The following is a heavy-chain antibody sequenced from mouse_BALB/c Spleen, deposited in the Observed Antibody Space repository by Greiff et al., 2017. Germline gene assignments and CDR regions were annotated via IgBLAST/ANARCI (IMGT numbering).Heavy chain of an antibody. J-gene: IGHJ4*01. CDR3: ARGEDGAMDY. CDR1: GYTFTSYN. CDR2: IYPGNGDT. Sequence: LQQPGAELVKPGASVKMSCKASGYTFTSYNMHWVKQTPGQGLEWIGAIYPGNGDTSYNQKFKGKATLTADKSSSTAYMQLSSLTSEDSAVYYCARGEDGAMDYWGQGTSVTVSS. V-gene: IGHV1-12*01.